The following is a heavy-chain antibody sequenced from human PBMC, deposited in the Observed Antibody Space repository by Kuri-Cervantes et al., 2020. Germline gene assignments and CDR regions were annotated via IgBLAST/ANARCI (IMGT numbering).Heavy chain of an antibody. CDR3: ARGLVATISSDYYYYYGMDV. Sequence: SQTLSLTCAVYGGSFSGYYWSWIRQPPGKGLEWIGSIYYSGSTYYNPSLKSRVTISVDTSKNQFSPKLSSVTAADTAVYYCARGLVATISSDYYYYYGMDVWGQGTTVTVSS. D-gene: IGHD5-12*01. V-gene: IGHV4-34*01. J-gene: IGHJ6*02. CDR2: IYYSGST. CDR1: GGSFSGYY.